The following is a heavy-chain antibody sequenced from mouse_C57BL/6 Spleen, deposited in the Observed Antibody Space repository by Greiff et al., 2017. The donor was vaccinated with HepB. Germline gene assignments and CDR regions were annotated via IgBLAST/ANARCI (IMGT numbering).Heavy chain of an antibody. J-gene: IGHJ1*03. D-gene: IGHD1-1*01. V-gene: IGHV1-69*01. CDR1: GYTFTSYW. CDR2: IDPSDSYT. Sequence: QVQLQQPGAELVMPGASVKLSCKASGYTFTSYWMHWVKQRPGQGLEWIGEIDPSDSYTNYNQKFKGKSTLTVDKSSSTAYMQISSLTSEDSSVYYCARGYYGSSYYYFDVWGTGTTVTVSS. CDR3: ARGYYGSSYYYFDV.